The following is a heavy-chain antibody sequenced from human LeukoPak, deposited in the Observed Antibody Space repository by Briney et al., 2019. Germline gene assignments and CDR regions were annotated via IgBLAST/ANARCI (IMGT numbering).Heavy chain of an antibody. Sequence: GGSLRLSCAASGFNFNNYGMHWVRQAPGKGLEWVAFIRYDGNNKYYADSVKGRFTVSRDNSKNTMYLQVNSLRAEDTALYYCVKGPDYYGSGSYLWYMDVWGKGTTVIISS. D-gene: IGHD3-10*01. V-gene: IGHV3-30*02. J-gene: IGHJ6*03. CDR2: IRYDGNNK. CDR1: GFNFNNYG. CDR3: VKGPDYYGSGSYLWYMDV.